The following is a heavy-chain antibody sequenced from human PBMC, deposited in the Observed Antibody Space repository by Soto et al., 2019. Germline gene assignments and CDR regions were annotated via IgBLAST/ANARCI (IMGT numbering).Heavy chain of an antibody. J-gene: IGHJ3*02. V-gene: IGHV3-23*01. Sequence: GGSLRLSCAASGFTFSSYAMSWVRQAPGKGLEWVSAISGSGGSTYYADSVKGRFTLSRDNSKNTLYLQMNSLRAEDTAVYYSAKDFFDIVVVPAAILPLDVFDIWGQGTMVTVSS. D-gene: IGHD2-2*01. CDR3: AKDFFDIVVVPAAILPLDVFDI. CDR1: GFTFSSYA. CDR2: ISGSGGST.